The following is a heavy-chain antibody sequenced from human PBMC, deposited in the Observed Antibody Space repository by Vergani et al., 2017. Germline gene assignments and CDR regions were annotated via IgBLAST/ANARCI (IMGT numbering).Heavy chain of an antibody. V-gene: IGHV3-15*01. D-gene: IGHD2-21*01. CDR1: GFTFSNAW. J-gene: IGHJ4*02. CDR2: IKSKTDGGTT. Sequence: EVQLVESGGGLVKPGGSLRLSCAASGFTFSNAWMSWVRQAPGKGLEWVGRIKSKTDGGTTDYAAPVKGRFTISRDNSKNTLYLQMNSLRAEDTAVYYCWVSVILNYWGQGTLVTVSS. CDR3: WVSVILNY.